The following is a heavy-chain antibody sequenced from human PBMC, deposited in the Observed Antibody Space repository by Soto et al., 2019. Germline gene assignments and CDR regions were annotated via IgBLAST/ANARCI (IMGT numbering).Heavy chain of an antibody. J-gene: IGHJ6*02. D-gene: IGHD6-19*01. CDR3: AKDLAVVGSASYYYYGMDV. Sequence: GSLRLSCAASGFTFSSYAMSWVRQAPGKGLEWVSAISGSGGSTYYADSVKGRFTISRDNSKNTLYLQMNSLRAEDTAVYYCAKDLAVVGSASYYYYGMDVWGQGTTVTVSS. CDR1: GFTFSSYA. CDR2: ISGSGGST. V-gene: IGHV3-23*01.